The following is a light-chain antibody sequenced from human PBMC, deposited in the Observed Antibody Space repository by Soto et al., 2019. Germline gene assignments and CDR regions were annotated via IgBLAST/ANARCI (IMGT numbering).Light chain of an antibody. V-gene: IGKV1-5*01. Sequence: DIQMPQSPSTLSASVGDRVTITCRASQSISSWLAWYQQKPGKARKLLIYDASSLESGVPSRFSGSGSVTEFTLTISSLQPDDFATYYCQQYNSYSPYTFGQGTKLEI. CDR2: DAS. CDR1: QSISSW. CDR3: QQYNSYSPYT. J-gene: IGKJ2*01.